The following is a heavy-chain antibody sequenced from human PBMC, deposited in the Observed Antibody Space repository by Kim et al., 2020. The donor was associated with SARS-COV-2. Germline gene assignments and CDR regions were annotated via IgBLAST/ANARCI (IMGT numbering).Heavy chain of an antibody. J-gene: IGHJ6*02. CDR2: IILALGVA. D-gene: IGHD5-12*01. Sequence: SVKVSCKTSGVTFSSYAISWLRQAPGQGLEWMGRIILALGVAKNAQRFQDRVTITADKSTTTAYMDLSRLTFEDTAVYFCAIEVATIGDPDYYYGMDVWGQGTTVIFSS. V-gene: IGHV1-69*04. CDR3: AIEVATIGDPDYYYGMDV. CDR1: GVTFSSYA.